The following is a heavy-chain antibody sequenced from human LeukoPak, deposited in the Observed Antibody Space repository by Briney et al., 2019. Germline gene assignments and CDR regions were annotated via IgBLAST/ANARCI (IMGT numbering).Heavy chain of an antibody. D-gene: IGHD2-2*01. CDR1: GYTFTSYV. CDR3: ARIPGYCSSTSCSWVWAFDY. V-gene: IGHV1-18*01. CDR2: ISSYNGNT. Sequence: GASVTDSCKASGYTFTSYVISWVRQAPGQGLEWMGWISSYNGNTNYAQKLQGRVTMTTDTSTSTAYMELRSLRSDDAAVYYCARIPGYCSSTSCSWVWAFDYWGQGTLVTVSS. J-gene: IGHJ4*02.